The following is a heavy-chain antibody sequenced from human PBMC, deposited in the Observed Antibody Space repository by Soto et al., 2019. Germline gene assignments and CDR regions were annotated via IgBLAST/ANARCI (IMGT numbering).Heavy chain of an antibody. CDR3: AREDRDRETGLVPAAIDGMDV. V-gene: IGHV1-69*08. CDR1: GGTFSRYS. Sequence: QVQLVQSGAEVKKPGSSVKVSCKASGGTFSRYSITWVRQAPGHGLEWIGRIIPIFGIPTYAQKFQGRVTITEHESTSTAYMELSSLRSDDTAVYYCAREDRDRETGLVPAAIDGMDVWGQGTTVTVSS. D-gene: IGHD2-2*01. CDR2: IIPIFGIP. J-gene: IGHJ6*02.